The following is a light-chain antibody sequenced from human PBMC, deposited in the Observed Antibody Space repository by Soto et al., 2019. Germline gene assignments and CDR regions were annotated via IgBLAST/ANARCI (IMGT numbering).Light chain of an antibody. Sequence: LTQSPATLWLSPGERAALSCGASRSVSSSYLAWYQQKPGLAHRLLIYDASSRATGIPDRFSGSGCGTDFPLTISRLETEDFAVYYCQRYGSSMTFGQGTRLEIK. CDR3: QRYGSSMT. J-gene: IGKJ5*01. V-gene: IGKV3D-20*01. CDR2: DAS. CDR1: RSVSSSY.